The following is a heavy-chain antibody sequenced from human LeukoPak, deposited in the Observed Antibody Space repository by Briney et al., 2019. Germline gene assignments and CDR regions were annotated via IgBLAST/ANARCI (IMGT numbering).Heavy chain of an antibody. CDR2: MNPNSGNT. V-gene: IGHV1-8*01. Sequence: ASVKVSCKASGYTFTSYDINWVRQATGQGLEWMGWMNPNSGNTGYAQKFQGRVTMTRNTSISTAYMELSSLRSEDTAVYCCARGYCSSTSCWTYYYDSSGYQSYYMDVWGKGTTVTVSS. CDR3: ARGYCSSTSCWTYYYDSSGYQSYYMDV. J-gene: IGHJ6*03. CDR1: GYTFTSYD. D-gene: IGHD3-22*01.